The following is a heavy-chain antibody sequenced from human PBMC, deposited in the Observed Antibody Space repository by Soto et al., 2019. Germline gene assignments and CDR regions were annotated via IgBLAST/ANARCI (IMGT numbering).Heavy chain of an antibody. CDR3: ARAVCSGSSCYSFWYFDL. D-gene: IGHD2-15*01. Sequence: QAQLQESGPGLVKPSETLSLTCNVSGGYISSYYWSWIRQSPGKGLEWIGYVYKSGSTNYNPSLRGRVTISVATSKNQFALKLSSVTAADTAVYYCARAVCSGSSCYSFWYFDLWGRGTQVTVSS. CDR1: GGYISSYY. CDR2: VYKSGST. J-gene: IGHJ2*01. V-gene: IGHV4-59*01.